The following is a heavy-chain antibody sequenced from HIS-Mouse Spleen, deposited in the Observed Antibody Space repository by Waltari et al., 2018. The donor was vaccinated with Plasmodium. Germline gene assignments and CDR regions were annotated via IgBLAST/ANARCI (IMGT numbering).Heavy chain of an antibody. V-gene: IGHV2-5*02. CDR3: AHRPDCSSTSCYGGFDY. CDR2: IYWDDDK. CDR1: GFSLSNSGVG. Sequence: QITLKESGPTLVKPTQTLTLTCTFSGFSLSNSGVGVGWIRQPPGKALEWLALIYWDDDKRYSPSLKSRLTITKDTSKNQVVLTMTNMDPVDTATYYCAHRPDCSSTSCYGGFDYWGQGTLVTVSS. J-gene: IGHJ4*02. D-gene: IGHD2-2*01.